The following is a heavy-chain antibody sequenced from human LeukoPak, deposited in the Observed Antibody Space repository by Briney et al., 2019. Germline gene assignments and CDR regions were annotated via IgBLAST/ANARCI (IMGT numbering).Heavy chain of an antibody. D-gene: IGHD3-22*01. CDR2: IYDSGST. J-gene: IGHJ4*02. CDR1: GGSISTYY. V-gene: IGHV4-59*01. Sequence: SETLSLTCTVSGGSISTYYWSWIRQPPGKGLEWIGYIYDSGSTNYDPSLKSRVTISVDTSKNQFSLKLTSVTAADTAVYYCARDALGDDSSGYYSRGDDYWGQGTLVTVSS. CDR3: ARDALGDDSSGYYSRGDDY.